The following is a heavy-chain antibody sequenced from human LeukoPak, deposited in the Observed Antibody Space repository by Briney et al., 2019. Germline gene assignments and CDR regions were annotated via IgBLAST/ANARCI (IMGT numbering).Heavy chain of an antibody. J-gene: IGHJ4*02. CDR1: GGSISSYD. CDR3: ATYSSGWPFFDY. Sequence: SETLSLTCTVSGGSISSYDWSWIRQPAGKGLEWIGRIYTTGNTNYHPSLKSRVTMSIDTSKNQFSLKLSSVTAADTAMYYCATYSSGWPFFDYWGPGTLVTVSS. V-gene: IGHV4-59*10. CDR2: IYTTGNT. D-gene: IGHD6-19*01.